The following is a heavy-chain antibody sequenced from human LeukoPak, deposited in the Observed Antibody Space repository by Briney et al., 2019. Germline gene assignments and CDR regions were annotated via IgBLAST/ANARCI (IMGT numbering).Heavy chain of an antibody. J-gene: IGHJ5*02. D-gene: IGHD2-2*02. CDR1: GGSFSGYY. V-gene: IGHV4-34*01. Sequence: SETLSLTCAVYGGSFSGYYWNWIRQPPGKGLEWIGEINHSGSTNYNPSLKSRVTISVDTSKNQFSLKLSSVTAADTAVYYCARIQLGYCSSTSCYNLPGVRFDPWGQGTLVTVSS. CDR2: INHSGST. CDR3: ARIQLGYCSSTSCYNLPGVRFDP.